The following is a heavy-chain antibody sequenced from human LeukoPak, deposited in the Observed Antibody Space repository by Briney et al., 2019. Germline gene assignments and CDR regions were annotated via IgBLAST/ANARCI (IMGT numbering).Heavy chain of an antibody. Sequence: GGSLRLSCAASGFTFSTYYMSWVRQAPGTGLEWVANIKQDGSEKYYVDSVKGRFTISRDNAKNSLYLQMNSLTVEDTALYYCAKDRGTGFLHDWTVSSWGQGTRVTVSS. CDR1: GFTFSTYY. D-gene: IGHD3/OR15-3a*01. J-gene: IGHJ4*02. CDR2: IKQDGSEK. V-gene: IGHV3-7*03. CDR3: AKDRGTGFLHDWTVSS.